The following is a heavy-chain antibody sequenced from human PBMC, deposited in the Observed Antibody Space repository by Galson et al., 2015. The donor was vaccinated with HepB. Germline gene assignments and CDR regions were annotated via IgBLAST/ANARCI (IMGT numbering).Heavy chain of an antibody. D-gene: IGHD6-6*01. V-gene: IGHV3-30*18. CDR3: AKDSTYSSSSGYGTDV. CDR2: ITNDGGIK. Sequence: SLRLSCAASGFTFRSYGMHWVRQAPGKGLEWVALITNDGGIKYYADSVKGRFTISRDNAKKTLYLQMNSLRAEDTAAYYCAKDSTYSSSSGYGTDVWGQATAVTVSS. CDR1: GFTFRSYG. J-gene: IGHJ6*02.